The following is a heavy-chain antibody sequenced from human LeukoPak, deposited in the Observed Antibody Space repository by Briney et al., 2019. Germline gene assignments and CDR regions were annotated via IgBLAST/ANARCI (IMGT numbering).Heavy chain of an antibody. J-gene: IGHJ4*02. Sequence: GGSLRLSCAASGFNFRTYGMHWVRQAPGKGLEWVAFIQFDESSKNYADSVKGRFTISRDNSKNTVYLQVNSLRAEDTAVYYCAKEDGTVVVSTFGDWGQGSLFTVSS. CDR3: AKEDGTVVVSTFGD. D-gene: IGHD3-22*01. V-gene: IGHV3-30*02. CDR1: GFNFRTYG. CDR2: IQFDESSK.